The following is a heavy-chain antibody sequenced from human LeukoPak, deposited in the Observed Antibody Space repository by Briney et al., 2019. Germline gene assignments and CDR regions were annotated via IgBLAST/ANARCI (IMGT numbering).Heavy chain of an antibody. CDR3: ASSSTSFSANFDY. D-gene: IGHD2-2*01. CDR1: GFTFISYA. Sequence: GDLRLYCAASGFTFISYAMHWVRPAPGKGLEGVAVISYDGSNKYYADSVKGRFTISRDNSKNTLYLQMNSLRAEDTAVYYCASSSTSFSANFDYWGQGTLVTVSS. CDR2: ISYDGSNK. J-gene: IGHJ4*02. V-gene: IGHV3-30*04.